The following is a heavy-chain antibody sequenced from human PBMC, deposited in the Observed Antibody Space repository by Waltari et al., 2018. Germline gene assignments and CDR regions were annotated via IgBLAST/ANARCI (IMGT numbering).Heavy chain of an antibody. CDR3: ARASAGHYDAFDL. Sequence: QEQLQESGPGLVKPAETLSLTCSVSGGPMRDYYWSWIRQPPGKGLDWIGYIHYSGSTNYNPSLKSRVTISVDTSKNQFSLKLSTVTAADTAVYYCARASAGHYDAFDLWGQGTTVSVSS. V-gene: IGHV4-59*13. D-gene: IGHD3-3*01. CDR1: GGPMRDYY. CDR2: IHYSGST. J-gene: IGHJ3*01.